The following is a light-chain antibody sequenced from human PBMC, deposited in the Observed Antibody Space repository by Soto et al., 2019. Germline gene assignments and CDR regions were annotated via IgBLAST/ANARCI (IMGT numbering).Light chain of an antibody. CDR2: DVN. J-gene: IGLJ2*01. CDR1: SSDVGAYNY. V-gene: IGLV2-14*03. Sequence: QSVLTQPASVSGSPGQSITISCTGTSSDVGAYNYVSWYQHHPGKAPKLMIYDVNSRPSGVSNRFSGSKSGNTASLTISGLQAEDEADYYCSSYTRSSTRVFGGGTKVTVL. CDR3: SSYTRSSTRV.